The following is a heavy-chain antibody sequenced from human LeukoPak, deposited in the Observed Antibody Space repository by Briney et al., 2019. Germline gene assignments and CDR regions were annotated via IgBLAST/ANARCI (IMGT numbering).Heavy chain of an antibody. D-gene: IGHD2-8*01. CDR2: INTSGRVI. CDR1: GFSFNDYY. V-gene: IGHV3-11*01. Sequence: GGSLRLSCIASGFSFNDYYINWIRQSPGKGLEWLAYINTSGRVIRDADSVRGRFTISRDNVKNSVDLQMTSLRADDSAIYYCARSKYVYGMDVWGQGTTVTVSS. CDR3: ARSKYVYGMDV. J-gene: IGHJ6*02.